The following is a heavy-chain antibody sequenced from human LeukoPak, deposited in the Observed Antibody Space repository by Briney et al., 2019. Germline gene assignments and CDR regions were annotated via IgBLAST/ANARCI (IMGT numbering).Heavy chain of an antibody. J-gene: IGHJ5*02. Sequence: SETLSLTCTVSGGSISSGGYYWSWIRQHPGKGLEWIGYIYYRGSTYYNPSLKSRVTISVDTSKNQFSLKLSSVTAADTAVYYCARSLFHDDFNWFDPWGQGTLVTVSS. CDR2: IYYRGST. V-gene: IGHV4-31*03. CDR3: ARSLFHDDFNWFDP. D-gene: IGHD3-3*01. CDR1: GGSISSGGYY.